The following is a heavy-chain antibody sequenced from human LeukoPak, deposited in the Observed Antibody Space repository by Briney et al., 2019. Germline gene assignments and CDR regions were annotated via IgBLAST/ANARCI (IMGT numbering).Heavy chain of an antibody. Sequence: PSETLSLTCTVSGGSISSYYWSWIRQPSGKGLEWIGYIYYSGSTNYNPSLKSRVTISVDTSKNQFSLKLSSVTAADTAVYYCARDRGYCSGGSCYFRFDPWGQGTLVTVSS. CDR1: GGSISSYY. J-gene: IGHJ5*02. D-gene: IGHD2-15*01. V-gene: IGHV4-59*01. CDR2: IYYSGST. CDR3: ARDRGYCSGGSCYFRFDP.